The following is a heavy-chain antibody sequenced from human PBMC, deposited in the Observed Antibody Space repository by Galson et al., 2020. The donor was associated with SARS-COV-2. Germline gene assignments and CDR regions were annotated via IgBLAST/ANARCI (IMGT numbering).Heavy chain of an antibody. CDR2: INPHSGGT. CDR1: GSTFTGYY. D-gene: IGHD3-10*01. CDR3: ARDIGFGELLNWFDP. Sequence: ASVKVSCTASGSTFTGYYMHWVRQAPGQGLEWMGRINPHSGGTNYAQKFQGRVTMTRDTSISTAYMELSRLRSDDTAVYYCARDIGFGELLNWFDPWGQGTLVTVSS. J-gene: IGHJ5*02. V-gene: IGHV1-2*06.